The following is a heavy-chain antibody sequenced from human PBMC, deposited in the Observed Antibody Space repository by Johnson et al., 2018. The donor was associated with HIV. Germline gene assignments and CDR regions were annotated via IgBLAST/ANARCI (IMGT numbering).Heavy chain of an antibody. V-gene: IGHV3-30*02. CDR2: IRYDGSNK. CDR1: GFTFSSYD. D-gene: IGHD1-26*01. CDR3: AAPWELDAFDI. J-gene: IGHJ3*02. Sequence: QVQLVESGGGLVQPGGSLRLSCAASGFTFSSYDMHWVRQAPGKGLEWVAFIRYDGSNKYYADSVKGRFTLSRDNSKNTLYLQMSSLRVEDTAVYYCAAPWELDAFDIWGQGTMVTVSS.